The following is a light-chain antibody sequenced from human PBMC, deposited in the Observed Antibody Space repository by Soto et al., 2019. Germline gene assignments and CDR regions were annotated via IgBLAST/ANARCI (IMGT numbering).Light chain of an antibody. V-gene: IGKV1-12*01. CDR2: ATS. CDR1: QGISNW. J-gene: IGKJ5*01. CDR3: QQYYSYPQIT. Sequence: DIQMTQSPSFVSASVGDRVTITCRASQGISNWLAWYQQKPGKAPKLLIYATSNLQGGVPSRFSGSGSGTEFTLTINSLQPEDFATYYCQQYYSYPQITFGQGTRLEIK.